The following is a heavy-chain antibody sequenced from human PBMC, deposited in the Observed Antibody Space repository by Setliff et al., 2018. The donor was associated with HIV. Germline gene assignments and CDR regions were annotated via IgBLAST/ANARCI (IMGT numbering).Heavy chain of an antibody. CDR1: GYIFTGYY. CDR3: ARLPFITIFGVLNGDDGFDI. CDR2: INPKSGGT. J-gene: IGHJ3*02. D-gene: IGHD3-3*01. Sequence: ASVKVSCKASGYIFTGYYMHWVRQAPGQGPEWLGRINPKSGGTRYAQKFQGRVSMTRDTAISTAYMDLSRLRSDDSAVYYCARLPFITIFGVLNGDDGFDIWGQGTMVTVSS. V-gene: IGHV1-2*06.